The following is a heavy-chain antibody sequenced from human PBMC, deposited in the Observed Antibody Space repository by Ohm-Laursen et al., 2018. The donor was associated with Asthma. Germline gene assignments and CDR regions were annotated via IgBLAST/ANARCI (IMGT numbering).Heavy chain of an antibody. CDR1: GFTVSNYW. V-gene: IGHV3-74*01. D-gene: IGHD1-26*01. Sequence: SLRLSCSASGFTVSNYWVHWVRQAPGKGLVWVSRINGDGSTTTYADSVRGRFTITRDNAKNSLYLQMNSLRAEDTAVYYCARLSGTCFDYWGQGTLVTVSS. CDR3: ARLSGTCFDY. CDR2: INGDGSTT. J-gene: IGHJ4*02.